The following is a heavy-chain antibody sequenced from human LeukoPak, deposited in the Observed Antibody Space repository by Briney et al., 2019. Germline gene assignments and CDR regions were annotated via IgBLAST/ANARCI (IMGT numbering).Heavy chain of an antibody. Sequence: ASVKVSCKASGYTFTGYYMHWVRQAPGQGLEWMGWISAYNGNTNYAQKLQGRVTMTTDTSTSTAYMELRSLRSEDTAVYYCATVLGSPATAISRGDYWGQGTLVTVSS. CDR3: ATVLGSPATAISRGDY. J-gene: IGHJ4*02. CDR2: ISAYNGNT. V-gene: IGHV1-18*04. CDR1: GYTFTGYY. D-gene: IGHD2-2*02.